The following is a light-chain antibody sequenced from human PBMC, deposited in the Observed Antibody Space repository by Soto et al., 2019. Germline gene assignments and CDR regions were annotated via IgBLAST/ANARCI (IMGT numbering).Light chain of an antibody. Sequence: DIQLTQSPPFLSASVGDRVTVTCRASQTINNYLAWFRKKEGKAPEFLIYPASTLQGGVPSRFSGHGFGINFTLTISSLHPEDFATYYCQQLRAYPHTFGQGTKVDIK. V-gene: IGKV1-9*01. CDR3: QQLRAYPHT. J-gene: IGKJ2*01. CDR2: PAS. CDR1: QTINNY.